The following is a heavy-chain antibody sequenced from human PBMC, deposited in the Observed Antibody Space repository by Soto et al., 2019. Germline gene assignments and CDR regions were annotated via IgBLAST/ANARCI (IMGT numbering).Heavy chain of an antibody. CDR2: IFYTGSA. CDR3: ARLKSPYSGSYYGGGFFDY. D-gene: IGHD1-26*01. Sequence: QLQLQESGPGLVKPSETLSLTCNVSGESMSNTAYYWGWIRQTPGKGLEWIGSIFYTGSAYYNSSLKRRVTISVDTSKNQFSLKLFSVAAADTAMYYCARLKSPYSGSYYGGGFFDYWGQGSLVTVSS. V-gene: IGHV4-39*01. J-gene: IGHJ4*02. CDR1: GESMSNTAYY.